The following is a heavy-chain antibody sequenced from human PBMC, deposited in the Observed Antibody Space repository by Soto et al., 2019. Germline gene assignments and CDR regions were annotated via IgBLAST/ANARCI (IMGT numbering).Heavy chain of an antibody. Sequence: GGSLRLSCAASGFTFNNYAMTWVRQAPGKGLEWVSAISGSGGSTYYADSVKGRFTISRDNSNNTLYLQMNSLRAEDTAVYYCAKDSWDYGDYPYYFDYWGQGTLVTVSS. CDR1: GFTFNNYA. V-gene: IGHV3-23*01. D-gene: IGHD4-17*01. CDR3: AKDSWDYGDYPYYFDY. CDR2: ISGSGGST. J-gene: IGHJ4*02.